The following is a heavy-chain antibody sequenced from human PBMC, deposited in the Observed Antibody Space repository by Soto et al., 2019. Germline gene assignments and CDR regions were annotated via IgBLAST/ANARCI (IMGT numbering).Heavy chain of an antibody. CDR2: INPSGGST. CDR3: ARDRRVRGLNPYYYGMDV. Sequence: QVQLVQSGAEVKKPGASVKVSCKASGYTFTSYYMHWVRQAPGQGLEWMGIINPSGGSTSYAQKFQGRVTMTRDTSTSTVYMELSSLRSEDTAVYYCARDRRVRGLNPYYYGMDVWGQGTTVTVSS. V-gene: IGHV1-46*01. CDR1: GYTFTSYY. J-gene: IGHJ6*02. D-gene: IGHD3-10*01.